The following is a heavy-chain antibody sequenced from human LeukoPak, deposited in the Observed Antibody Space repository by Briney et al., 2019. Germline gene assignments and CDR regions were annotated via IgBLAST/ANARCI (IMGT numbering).Heavy chain of an antibody. J-gene: IGHJ4*02. V-gene: IGHV1-69*05. D-gene: IGHD1-26*01. CDR2: IIPIFGTA. Sequence: SVKVSCKASGGTSSSYAISWVRQAPGQGLEWMGGIIPIFGTANYAQKFQGRVTITTDVSTSTAYMELSSLRSEDTAVYYCARGLVGAADYWGQGTLVTVSS. CDR1: GGTSSSYA. CDR3: ARGLVGAADY.